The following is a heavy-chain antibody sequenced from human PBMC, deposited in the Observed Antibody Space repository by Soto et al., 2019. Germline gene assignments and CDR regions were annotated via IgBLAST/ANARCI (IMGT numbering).Heavy chain of an antibody. D-gene: IGHD6-19*01. Sequence: ESGGGVVQPGRSLRLSCAASGFTFSSYGMHWVRQAPGKGLEWVAVISYDGSNKYYADSVKGRFTISRDNSKNTLYLQMNSLRAEDTAVYYCASTWSSGWYYFDYWGQGTLVTVSS. CDR3: ASTWSSGWYYFDY. V-gene: IGHV3-30*03. CDR2: ISYDGSNK. J-gene: IGHJ4*02. CDR1: GFTFSSYG.